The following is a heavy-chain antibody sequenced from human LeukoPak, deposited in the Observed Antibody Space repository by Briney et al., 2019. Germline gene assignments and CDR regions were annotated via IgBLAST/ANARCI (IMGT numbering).Heavy chain of an antibody. CDR1: GFTFSSYA. J-gene: IGHJ4*02. D-gene: IGHD6-19*01. Sequence: GGSLRLSCAASGFTFSSYAMSWVRQAPGKGLEWVSAFSGSGGSTYYADSVKGRFTISRDNSKNTLYLQMNSLRAEDTAVYYCAKYFLGGGWYYFDYWGQGTLVTVSS. CDR3: AKYFLGGGWYYFDY. CDR2: FSGSGGST. V-gene: IGHV3-23*01.